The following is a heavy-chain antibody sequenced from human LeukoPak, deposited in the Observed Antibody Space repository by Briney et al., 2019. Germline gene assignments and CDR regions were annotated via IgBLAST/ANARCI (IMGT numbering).Heavy chain of an antibody. CDR2: IWYDGSNK. CDR3: ARDSNPWGPNDY. V-gene: IGHV3-33*08. CDR1: GFTFSSYG. D-gene: IGHD7-27*01. Sequence: RTGGSLRLSCAASGFTFSSYGMHWVRQAPGKGLEWVAVIWYDGSNKYYADSVKGRFTISRDNSKNTLYLQMNSLRAEDTAVYYCARDSNPWGPNDYWGQGTLVTVSS. J-gene: IGHJ4*02.